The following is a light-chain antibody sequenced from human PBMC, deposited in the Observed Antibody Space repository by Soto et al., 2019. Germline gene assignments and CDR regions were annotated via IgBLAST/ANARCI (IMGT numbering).Light chain of an antibody. J-gene: IGKJ3*01. V-gene: IGKV1-5*03. CDR3: QHYKSYSEVS. Sequence: DIQMTQSPSTLSASVGDRVTITCRASQSISSWLAWYQQEPGKAPKLLIYKASSLESGVPSRFSGSGSGTEFTLTISSLQPDDFATYYYQHYKSYSEVSFGPGTKVDIK. CDR1: QSISSW. CDR2: KAS.